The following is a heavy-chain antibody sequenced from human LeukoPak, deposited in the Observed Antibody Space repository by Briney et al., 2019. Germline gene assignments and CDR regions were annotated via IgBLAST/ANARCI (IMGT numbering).Heavy chain of an antibody. D-gene: IGHD2-2*01. Sequence: ASVKVSCKASGYTFTGYYMHWVRQAPGQGLEWMGWINPNSGGTNYAQKFQGWVTMTRDTSTSTVYMELSSLRSEDTAVYYCARDIQPSRYYGMDVWGQGTTVTVSS. CDR3: ARDIQPSRYYGMDV. V-gene: IGHV1-2*04. J-gene: IGHJ6*02. CDR2: INPNSGGT. CDR1: GYTFTGYY.